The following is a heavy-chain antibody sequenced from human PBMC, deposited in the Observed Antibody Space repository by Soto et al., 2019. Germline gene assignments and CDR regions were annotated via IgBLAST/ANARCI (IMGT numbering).Heavy chain of an antibody. J-gene: IGHJ5*02. CDR3: ARDSRTYGVSNWFDP. V-gene: IGHV3-11*01. Sequence: GGSLRLSCAASGFTFSDYYMSWIRQAPGKGLEWVSYISSSGSTIYYADSVKGRFTISRDNAKNSLYLQMNSLRAEDTAVYYCARDSRTYGVSNWFDPWGQGTLVTVSS. CDR1: GFTFSDYY. CDR2: ISSSGSTI. D-gene: IGHD4-17*01.